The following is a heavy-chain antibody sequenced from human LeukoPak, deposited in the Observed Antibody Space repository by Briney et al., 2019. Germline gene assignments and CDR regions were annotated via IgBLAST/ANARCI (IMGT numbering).Heavy chain of an antibody. J-gene: IGHJ4*02. CDR3: ARGHWYYYDSSGYYSFDY. Sequence: GGSLRLSFAASGFTFSSYWMSWVRQAPGKGLEWVANIKQDGSEKYYVDSVKGRFTISRDNTKNSQYLQMNSLRAEDTAVYYCARGHWYYYDSSGYYSFDYWGQGTLVTVSS. CDR1: GFTFSSYW. V-gene: IGHV3-7*01. CDR2: IKQDGSEK. D-gene: IGHD3-22*01.